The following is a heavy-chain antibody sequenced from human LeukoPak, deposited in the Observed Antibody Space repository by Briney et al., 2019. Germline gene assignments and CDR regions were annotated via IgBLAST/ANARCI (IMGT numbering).Heavy chain of an antibody. Sequence: GGSLRLSCAASGFTFSSYWMHWVRQAPGKGLVWVSRINSDGSSTSYADSVKRRFTISRDNAKNTLYLQMNSLRAEDTAVYYCARDILTGYSSYYYGMDVWGQGTTVTVSS. CDR2: INSDGSST. J-gene: IGHJ6*02. CDR3: ARDILTGYSSYYYGMDV. D-gene: IGHD3-9*01. V-gene: IGHV3-74*01. CDR1: GFTFSSYW.